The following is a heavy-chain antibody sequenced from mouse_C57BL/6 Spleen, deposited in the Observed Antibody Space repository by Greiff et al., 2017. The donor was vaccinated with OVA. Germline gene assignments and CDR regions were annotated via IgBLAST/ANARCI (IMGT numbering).Heavy chain of an antibody. CDR1: GYTFTSYW. D-gene: IGHD1-1*01. J-gene: IGHJ2*01. Sequence: QVQLQQPGAELVKPGASVKMSCKASGYTFTSYWITWGKQRPGQGLEWIGDIYPGSGSTNYNEKFKSKATLTVDTSSSTAYMQLSSLTSEDSAVYYCAREVLRYHYYFDYWGQGTTLTVSS. V-gene: IGHV1-55*01. CDR2: IYPGSGST. CDR3: AREVLRYHYYFDY.